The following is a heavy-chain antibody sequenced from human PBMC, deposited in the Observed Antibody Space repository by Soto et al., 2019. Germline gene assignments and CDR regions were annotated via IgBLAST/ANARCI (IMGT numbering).Heavy chain of an antibody. CDR1: GVTFSSYA. D-gene: IGHD3-10*01. CDR2: IIPVFRTS. J-gene: IGHJ4*02. CDR3: AKDGSWDGGGGES. V-gene: IGHV1-69*18. Sequence: QVQLVQSGAEVKKPGSSVKVSCSASGVTFSSYAFTWVRQAPGQGLEWMGNIIPVFRTSNSAQRVQGRLTISADESSNTVYMALSSLRSADTAVYFCAKDGSWDGGGGESWGQGTLVIVSS.